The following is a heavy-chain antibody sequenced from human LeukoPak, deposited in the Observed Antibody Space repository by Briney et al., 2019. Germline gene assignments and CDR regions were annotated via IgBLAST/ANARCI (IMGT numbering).Heavy chain of an antibody. CDR3: ARSAGIAVAGVDY. CDR2: ISGSGDNT. D-gene: IGHD6-19*01. CDR1: GFTFSSYA. V-gene: IGHV3-23*01. Sequence: PGGSLRLSCAASGFTFSSYAMSWVRQAPGKGLEWVSGISGSGDNTYYADSVKGRFTISRDNSKNTLYVQMNSLRAEDTAVYYCARSAGIAVAGVDYWGQGTLVTVPS. J-gene: IGHJ4*02.